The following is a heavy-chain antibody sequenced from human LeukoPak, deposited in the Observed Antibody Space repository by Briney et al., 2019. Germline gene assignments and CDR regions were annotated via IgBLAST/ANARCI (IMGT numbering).Heavy chain of an antibody. CDR1: VYTFPRYY. CDR3: ARSSWVY. Sequence: SDKVSCKASVYTFPRYYMHWLRQAPRQRLEWMGIINPSGGSTSYAQKFQGRVTMTRDMSTSTVYMELSSLRSEDTAVYYCARSSWVYWGQGTLVTVSS. J-gene: IGHJ4*02. V-gene: IGHV1-46*01. D-gene: IGHD7-27*01. CDR2: INPSGGST.